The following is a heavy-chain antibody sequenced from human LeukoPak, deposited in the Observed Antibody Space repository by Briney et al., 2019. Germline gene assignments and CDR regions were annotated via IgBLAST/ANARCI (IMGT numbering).Heavy chain of an antibody. V-gene: IGHV3-53*01. J-gene: IGHJ4*02. CDR2: IYSGGST. Sequence: PGGSLRLSCAASGFTFSNYAMHWVRQAPGKGLEWVSVIYSGGSTYYADSVKGRFTISRDNSKNTLYLQMNSLRAEDTAVYYCARGSYDFWSGYYYFDYWGQGTLVTVSS. CDR1: GFTFSNYA. CDR3: ARGSYDFWSGYYYFDY. D-gene: IGHD3-3*01.